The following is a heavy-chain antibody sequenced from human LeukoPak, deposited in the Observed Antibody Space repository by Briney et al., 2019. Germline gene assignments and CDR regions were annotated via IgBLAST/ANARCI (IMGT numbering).Heavy chain of an antibody. Sequence: PPETLSLTCTVSGGSISSSSYYWGWIRQPPGKGLEWIGSIYYSGSTYYNPSLKSRVTISVDTSKNQFSLKLSSVTAADTAVYYCATSILRFLEWLPFDYWGQGTLVTVSS. J-gene: IGHJ4*02. CDR2: IYYSGST. V-gene: IGHV4-39*01. D-gene: IGHD3-3*01. CDR1: GGSISSSSYY. CDR3: ATSILRFLEWLPFDY.